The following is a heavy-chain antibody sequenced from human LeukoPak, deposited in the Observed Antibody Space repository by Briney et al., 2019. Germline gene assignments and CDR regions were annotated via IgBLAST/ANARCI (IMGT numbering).Heavy chain of an antibody. CDR2: IYYSGRT. J-gene: IGHJ6*02. CDR1: GGSISSYY. D-gene: IGHD6-13*01. V-gene: IGHV4-59*08. Sequence: SETLSLTCTVSGGSISSYYWSWIRQPPGKGLEWIGYIYYSGRTNYNPSLKSRVTISVDTSKNQFSLKLSFVTAADTAVYYCARHVYSSSWYIYYYGMDVWGQGTTVTVSS. CDR3: ARHVYSSSWYIYYYGMDV.